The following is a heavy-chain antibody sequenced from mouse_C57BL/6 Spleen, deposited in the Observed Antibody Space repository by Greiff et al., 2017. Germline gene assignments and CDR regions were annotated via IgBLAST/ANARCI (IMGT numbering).Heavy chain of an antibody. CDR3: SRRTTVVPYAMDY. D-gene: IGHD1-1*01. Sequence: QVQLQQSGAELAKPGASVKLSCKASGYTFTSYWMHWVKQRPGQGLEWIGYINPSSGYTKYNQKFKDKATLTANKSSSTAYMHLSSLTYEDSAVYYCSRRTTVVPYAMDYWGQGTSVTVSS. CDR1: GYTFTSYW. CDR2: INPSSGYT. V-gene: IGHV1-7*01. J-gene: IGHJ4*01.